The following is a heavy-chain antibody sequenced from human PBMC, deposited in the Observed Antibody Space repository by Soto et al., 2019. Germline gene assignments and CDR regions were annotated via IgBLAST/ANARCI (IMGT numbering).Heavy chain of an antibody. Sequence: QPWGSPRISCASCGFTFNSYAMSWVRQAPGQGLEWVSAISGSGFSTYYADSVKGRFSISSDSSKNTLFLQMNSLRADDTAVYFCATFTFGRPFDTWGQGTMVTVSS. D-gene: IGHD3-16*01. CDR3: ATFTFGRPFDT. CDR2: ISGSGFST. CDR1: GFTFNSYA. J-gene: IGHJ3*02. V-gene: IGHV3-23*01.